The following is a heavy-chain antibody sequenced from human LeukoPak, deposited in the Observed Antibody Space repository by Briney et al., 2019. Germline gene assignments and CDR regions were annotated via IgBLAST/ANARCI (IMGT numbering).Heavy chain of an antibody. CDR3: ARDQGDCSSTSCLFDY. Sequence: SETLSLTCTVSGGSISSYYWSWIRQPPGKGLEWIGYIYHSGSTYYNPSLKSRVTISVDRSKNQFSLKLSSVTAADTAVYYCARDQGDCSSTSCLFDYWGQGTLVTVSS. V-gene: IGHV4-59*12. CDR1: GGSISSYY. D-gene: IGHD2-2*01. J-gene: IGHJ4*02. CDR2: IYHSGST.